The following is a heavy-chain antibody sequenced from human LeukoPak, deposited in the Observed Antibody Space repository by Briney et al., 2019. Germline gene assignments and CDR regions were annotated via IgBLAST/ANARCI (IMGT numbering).Heavy chain of an antibody. CDR3: ARGGWPYGS. V-gene: IGHV3-20*04. D-gene: IGHD3-10*01. J-gene: IGHJ5*02. CDR1: GFTFNDYG. Sequence: GGSLRLSCAASGFTFNDYGMSWVRQAPGKGLEWVSGINWNGGRTGYADSMKGRFIISRDNAKNSLYLQVNSLRAEDTALYYCARGGWPYGSWGQGTLVTVSS. CDR2: INWNGGRT.